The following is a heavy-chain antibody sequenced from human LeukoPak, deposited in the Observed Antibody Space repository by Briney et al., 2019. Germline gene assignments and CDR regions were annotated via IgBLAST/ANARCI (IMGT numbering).Heavy chain of an antibody. CDR2: ISYDGSNK. V-gene: IGHV3-30*04. CDR1: GFTFSSYA. D-gene: IGHD3-10*01. Sequence: GGSLRLSCAASGFTFSSYAMHWVRQAPGKGLEWVAVISYDGSNKYYADSVKGRFTISRDNSKNTLYLQMNSLRAEDTSIYYCARDHGDSSPKDYFDYWGQGTLVTVSS. CDR3: ARDHGDSSPKDYFDY. J-gene: IGHJ4*02.